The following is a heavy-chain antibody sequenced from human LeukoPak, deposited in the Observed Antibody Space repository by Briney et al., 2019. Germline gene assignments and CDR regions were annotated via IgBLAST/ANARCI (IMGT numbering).Heavy chain of an antibody. J-gene: IGHJ4*02. CDR2: IYSTGST. Sequence: SETLSLTCTVSGGSISGYYWSWVRQSPEKGLESIGFIYSTGSTSYNPSLRSRVTISIDTSQNQFYLRLTSVTAADTAVYYCARGAPYDILTGSKYYFDYWGQGTLVTVSS. D-gene: IGHD3-9*01. CDR3: ARGAPYDILTGSKYYFDY. CDR1: GGSISGYY. V-gene: IGHV4-59*01.